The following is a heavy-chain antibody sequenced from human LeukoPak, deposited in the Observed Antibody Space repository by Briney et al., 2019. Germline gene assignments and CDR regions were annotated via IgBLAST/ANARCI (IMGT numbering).Heavy chain of an antibody. V-gene: IGHV1-69*13. Sequence: SVKVSCKASGGTFSSYAISWVRQAPGQGLEWMGGIIPIFGTANYAQKFQGRVTITADESTSTAYMELSSLRSEDTAVYYCARVEGEYCSGGSCYDLDYWGQGTLVTVSS. CDR1: GGTFSSYA. D-gene: IGHD2-15*01. J-gene: IGHJ4*02. CDR3: ARVEGEYCSGGSCYDLDY. CDR2: IIPIFGTA.